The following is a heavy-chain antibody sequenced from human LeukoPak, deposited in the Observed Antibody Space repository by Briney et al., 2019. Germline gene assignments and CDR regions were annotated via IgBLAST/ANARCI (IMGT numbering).Heavy chain of an antibody. CDR3: ATDPVAYSSSWDEYFQH. CDR2: ISSDSRYI. CDR1: GFTFSTYS. V-gene: IGHV3-21*01. Sequence: PGGSLRLSCAASGFTFSTYSMNWVRQAPGKGLEWVSSISSDSRYIYYADSVKGRFTISRDNAKNSLYLQMSSLGAEDTAVYFCATDPVAYSSSWDEYFQHWGQGTLVTVSS. D-gene: IGHD6-13*01. J-gene: IGHJ1*01.